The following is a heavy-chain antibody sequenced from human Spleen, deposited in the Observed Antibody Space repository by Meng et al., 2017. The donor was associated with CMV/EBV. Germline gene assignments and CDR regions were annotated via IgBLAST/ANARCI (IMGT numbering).Heavy chain of an antibody. J-gene: IGHJ5*02. V-gene: IGHV1-2*02. CDR1: GNTFTGKY. Sequence: ASVKVSCKASGNTFTGKYIHWVRQAPGQGLEWMGWINPNSGGTKYAQKFQGRVTMTGDTSISTAYMELSRLRSDDAAVYYCARAFDTSGYSPMGSWGQGTLVTVSS. CDR3: ARAFDTSGYSPMGS. D-gene: IGHD3-22*01. CDR2: INPNSGGT.